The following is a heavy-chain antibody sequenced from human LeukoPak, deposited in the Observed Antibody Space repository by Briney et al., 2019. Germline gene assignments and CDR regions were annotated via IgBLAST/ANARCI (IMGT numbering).Heavy chain of an antibody. J-gene: IGHJ4*02. CDR2: IRFDGSNI. Sequence: GGSLRLSCAASGISFSAHGMHWVRQAPGKGLEWVAIIRFDGSNIHYADSVKGRFTISRDNSKNTLYLQMNSLRAEDTAVYYCVRDGVGATTYFGYFDHWGQGTLVTVSS. CDR1: GISFSAHG. CDR3: VRDGVGATTYFGYFDH. V-gene: IGHV3-33*01. D-gene: IGHD1-26*01.